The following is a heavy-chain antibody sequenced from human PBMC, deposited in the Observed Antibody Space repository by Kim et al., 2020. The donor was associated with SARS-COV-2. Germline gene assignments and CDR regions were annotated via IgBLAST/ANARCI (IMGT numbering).Heavy chain of an antibody. CDR3: ARGLQYYDILTGYRPGWFDP. J-gene: IGHJ5*02. D-gene: IGHD3-9*01. CDR1: GFTFSSYS. Sequence: GGSLRLSCAASGFTFSSYSMNWVRQAPGKGLEWVSYISSSSSTIYYADSVKGRFTISRDNAKNSLYLQMNSLRDEDTAVYYCARGLQYYDILTGYRPGWFDPWGQGTLVTVSS. CDR2: ISSSSSTI. V-gene: IGHV3-48*02.